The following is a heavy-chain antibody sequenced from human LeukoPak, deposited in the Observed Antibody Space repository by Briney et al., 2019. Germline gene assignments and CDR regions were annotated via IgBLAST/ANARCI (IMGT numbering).Heavy chain of an antibody. D-gene: IGHD6-19*01. Sequence: ASVKVSCKASGGTFSSYAISWVRQAPGQGLEWMGGIIPIFGTANYAQKFQGRVTITADESTSTAYMELSSLRSEDTAVYYCASPSSTIQEEVAGFDYWGQGTLVTVSS. J-gene: IGHJ4*02. CDR1: GGTFSSYA. CDR3: ASPSSTIQEEVAGFDY. CDR2: IIPIFGTA. V-gene: IGHV1-69*13.